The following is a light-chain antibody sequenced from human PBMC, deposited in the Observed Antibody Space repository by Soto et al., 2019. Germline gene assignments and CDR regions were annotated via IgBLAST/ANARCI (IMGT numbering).Light chain of an antibody. CDR2: DVS. J-gene: IGLJ1*01. CDR1: SIDVGGYNY. V-gene: IGLV2-14*01. Sequence: QSVLTQPASVSGSPGQSITISCTGNSIDVGGYNYVSWYQQHPGKAPKLMIYDVSNRPSGVSNRFSGSKSGNTASLTISGLQAEDEADYYCSSYTSSSPSFGTGTKVTVL. CDR3: SSYTSSSPS.